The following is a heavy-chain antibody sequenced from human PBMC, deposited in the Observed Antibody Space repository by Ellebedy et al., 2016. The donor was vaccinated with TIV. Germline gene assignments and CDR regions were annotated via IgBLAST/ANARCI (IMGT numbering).Heavy chain of an antibody. CDR3: VRFDYDVEGYYGLDV. CDR2: IFYCGDT. D-gene: IGHD3-16*01. Sequence: SQTLSLTXSVSGGSISRYSWTWIRPPLGKGLEWIGYIFYCGDTKYNPSLESRVTMSVDTSKNQFSLTLRSVTAADTAVYYCVRFDYDVEGYYGLDVWGRGTTVTVSS. J-gene: IGHJ6*02. V-gene: IGHV4-59*01. CDR1: GGSISRYS.